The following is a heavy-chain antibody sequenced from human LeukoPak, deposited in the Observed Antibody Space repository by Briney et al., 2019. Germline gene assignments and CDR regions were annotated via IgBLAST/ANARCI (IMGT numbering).Heavy chain of an antibody. J-gene: IGHJ4*02. CDR3: AKDRGYYYDSSAYGSYFDY. CDR1: GFTFDDYT. D-gene: IGHD3-22*01. Sequence: GGSLRLSCAASGFTFDDYTMHWVCQSPGKGLEWVSLISWDGGTTYYADSVRGRFTISRDNSTNSLYLQMNSLRTEDTALYYCAKDRGYYYDSSAYGSYFDYWGQGTLVTVSS. CDR2: ISWDGGTT. V-gene: IGHV3-43*01.